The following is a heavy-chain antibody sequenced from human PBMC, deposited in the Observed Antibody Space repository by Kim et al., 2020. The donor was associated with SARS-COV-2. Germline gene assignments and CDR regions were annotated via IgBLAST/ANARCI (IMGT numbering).Heavy chain of an antibody. J-gene: IGHJ1*01. Sequence: GGSLRLSCAASGFTFDDYTMHWVRQAPGKGLEWVSLISWDGGSTYYADSVKGRFTISRDNSKNSLYLQMNSLRTEDTALYYCAKDGGDILTGYYRDAEYFQHWGQGTLVTVSS. CDR2: ISWDGGST. CDR1: GFTFDDYT. CDR3: AKDGGDILTGYYRDAEYFQH. D-gene: IGHD3-9*01. V-gene: IGHV3-43*01.